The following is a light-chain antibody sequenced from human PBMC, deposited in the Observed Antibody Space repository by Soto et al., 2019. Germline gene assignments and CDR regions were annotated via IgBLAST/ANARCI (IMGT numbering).Light chain of an antibody. CDR3: TSYTSSSTYV. J-gene: IGLJ1*01. CDR1: SSDVGGYNY. Sequence: QSALTQPASVSGSPGQSITISCTGTSSDVGGYNYVSWYQQHPGKAPKLMIYDVSNRPAGVSNRLSGSKSGNTASLTISGLQAEDEADDYCTSYTSSSTYVFGAGTKLTVL. V-gene: IGLV2-14*01. CDR2: DVS.